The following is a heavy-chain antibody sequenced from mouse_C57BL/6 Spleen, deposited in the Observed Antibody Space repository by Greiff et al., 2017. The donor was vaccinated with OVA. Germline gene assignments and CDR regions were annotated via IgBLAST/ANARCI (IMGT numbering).Heavy chain of an antibody. CDR3: ARSPDYYGSSYNYFDY. Sequence: QVQLKQPGAELVRPGSSVKLSCKASGYTFTSYWMHWVKQRPIQGLEWIGNIDPSDSETHYNQKFKDKATLTVDKSSSTAYMQLSSLTSEDSAVYYCARSPDYYGSSYNYFDYWGQGTTLTVSS. CDR1: GYTFTSYW. D-gene: IGHD1-1*01. J-gene: IGHJ2*01. CDR2: IDPSDSET. V-gene: IGHV1-52*01.